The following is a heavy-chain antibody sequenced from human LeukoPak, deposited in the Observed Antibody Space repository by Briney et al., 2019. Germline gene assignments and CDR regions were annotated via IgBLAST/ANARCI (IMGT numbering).Heavy chain of an antibody. CDR3: ARSVDTSAFDI. J-gene: IGHJ3*02. V-gene: IGHV4-59*01. CDR2: IYYSGST. CDR1: GGSISSYY. Sequence: PSETLSLTCTVSGGSISSYYWSWIRQPPGKGLEWIGYIYYSGSTNYNPSPKSRVTISVDTSKNQFSLKLSSVTAADTAVYYCARSVDTSAFDIWGQGTMVTVSS. D-gene: IGHD5-18*01.